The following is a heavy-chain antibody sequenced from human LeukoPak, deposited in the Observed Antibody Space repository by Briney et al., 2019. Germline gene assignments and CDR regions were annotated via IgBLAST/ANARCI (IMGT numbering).Heavy chain of an antibody. CDR3: ARDRLVKNYDFWSGQWN. D-gene: IGHD3-3*01. J-gene: IGHJ4*02. V-gene: IGHV1-69*05. CDR1: GGTFSSYA. CDR2: IIPIFGTA. Sequence: GASVKVSCKASGGTFSSYAISWVRQAPGQGLEWMGGIIPIFGTANYAQKFQGRVTITTDESTSTAYMVLSSLRSEDTAVYYCARDRLVKNYDFWSGQWNWGQGTLVTVSS.